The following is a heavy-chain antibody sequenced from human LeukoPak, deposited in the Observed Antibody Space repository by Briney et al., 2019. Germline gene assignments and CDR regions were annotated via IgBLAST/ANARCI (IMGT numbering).Heavy chain of an antibody. Sequence: GGSLRLSCAASVSGFTFSSYTMNRVRQAPGTGLEWVSSISRSSTYIYYADSVKGRFTISRDNAKNSLYLQMNSLRAEDTAVYYCARDFPPCGGCCYSSNWFDPWGQGTLVTVSS. CDR1: VSGFTFSSYT. CDR3: ARDFPPCGGCCYSSNWFDP. J-gene: IGHJ5*02. D-gene: IGHD2-21*02. CDR2: ISRSSTYI. V-gene: IGHV3-21*01.